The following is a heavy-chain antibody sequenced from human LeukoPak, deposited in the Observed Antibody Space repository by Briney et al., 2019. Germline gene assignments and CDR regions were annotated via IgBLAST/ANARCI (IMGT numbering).Heavy chain of an antibody. CDR1: GYTFTGYY. CDR3: ARVDYSNYSFDY. Sequence: ASVKVSCKASGYTFTGYYMHWVRQAPGQGLEWMGWINPNSGGTNYAQKFQGRVTMTRDTSISTAYMELSSLRSEDTAVYYCARVDYSNYSFDYWGQGTLVTVSS. J-gene: IGHJ4*02. V-gene: IGHV1-2*02. D-gene: IGHD4-11*01. CDR2: INPNSGGT.